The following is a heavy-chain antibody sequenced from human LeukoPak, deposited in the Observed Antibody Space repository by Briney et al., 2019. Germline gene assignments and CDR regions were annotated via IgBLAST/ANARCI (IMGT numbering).Heavy chain of an antibody. CDR1: GGSISRYY. CDR3: ARGYYGGAVDS. D-gene: IGHD3-16*01. CDR2: ISYSGST. J-gene: IGHJ4*02. Sequence: SETLSLTCTVSGGSISRYYWSWIRQPPGKGLEWIGYISYSGSTNYNPSLKSRVTISVDTSQNHFSLKLSSVTAADTAIYYCARGYYGGAVDSWGQGILVIVSS. V-gene: IGHV4-59*08.